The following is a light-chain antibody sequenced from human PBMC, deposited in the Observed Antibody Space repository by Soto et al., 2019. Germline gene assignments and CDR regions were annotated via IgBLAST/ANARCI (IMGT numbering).Light chain of an antibody. V-gene: IGKV2D-29*01. Sequence: IVMTQTPLSLSVTPGQPASISCKASQSLLHTDGKNYLYWYLQKPGQPPQLLIYGVSNRFSGVPARFSGCGSERNVTLKISRMEADDVWLYYCRQGIQLPNTFGQGTRLEIK. J-gene: IGKJ5*01. CDR3: RQGIQLPNT. CDR1: QSLLHTDGKNY. CDR2: GVS.